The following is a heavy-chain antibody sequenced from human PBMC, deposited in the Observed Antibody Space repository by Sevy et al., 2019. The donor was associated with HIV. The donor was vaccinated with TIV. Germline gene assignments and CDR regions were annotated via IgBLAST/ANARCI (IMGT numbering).Heavy chain of an antibody. Sequence: SETLSLTCTVSGGSISSGGYYWSWIRQHPGKGLEWIGYIYYSGSTYYNPSLKSRVTISVDTSKNQFSLKLGSVTAADTAVYYCARVQVGRIYYYGSGSEPYYYYYMDVWGKGTTVTVSS. CDR3: ARVQVGRIYYYGSGSEPYYYYYMDV. J-gene: IGHJ6*03. V-gene: IGHV4-31*03. CDR2: IYYSGST. D-gene: IGHD3-10*01. CDR1: GGSISSGGYY.